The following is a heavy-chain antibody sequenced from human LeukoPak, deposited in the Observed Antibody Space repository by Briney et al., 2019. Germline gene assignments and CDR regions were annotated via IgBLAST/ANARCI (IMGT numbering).Heavy chain of an antibody. CDR3: ASGPLGWSDY. CDR2: ISSSGTT. Sequence: GGSLTLFCVASGLRFSSYGMNWVRQAPGKGLEWTSFISSSGTTSYADSVNGRFTISRDNGKNSLYLQITSLRDEDTAVYYCASGPLGWSDYWGEGALVTVSS. CDR1: GLRFSSYG. D-gene: IGHD1-26*01. J-gene: IGHJ4*02. V-gene: IGHV3-48*02.